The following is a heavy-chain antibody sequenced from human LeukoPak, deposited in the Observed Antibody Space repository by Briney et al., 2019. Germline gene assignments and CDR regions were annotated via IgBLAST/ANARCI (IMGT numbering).Heavy chain of an antibody. D-gene: IGHD6-19*01. V-gene: IGHV3-33*01. CDR2: IWYDGSNK. J-gene: IGHJ6*02. CDR3: ARGGVGIAVAGTKYGMDV. CDR1: GFTFSSYG. Sequence: GGSLRLSCAASGFTFSSYGMHWVRQAPGKGLEWVAVIWYDGSNKYYADSVKGRFTISRDNSKNTLYLQMNSLRAEDTAVYYCARGGVGIAVAGTKYGMDVWGQGTTVTVSS.